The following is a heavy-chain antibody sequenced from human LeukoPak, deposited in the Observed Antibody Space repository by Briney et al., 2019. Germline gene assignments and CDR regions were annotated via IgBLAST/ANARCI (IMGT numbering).Heavy chain of an antibody. D-gene: IGHD6-13*01. CDR1: GGSISSYY. CDR2: IYYSGST. Sequence: SETLSLTCTVSGGSISSYYWSWIRQPPGKGLEWIGYIYYSGSTNYNPSLKSRVTISVDTSKNQFSLKLSSVTAADTAVYYCARGEQQLVRSWYFDLWGRGTLVTVSS. J-gene: IGHJ2*01. V-gene: IGHV4-59*08. CDR3: ARGEQQLVRSWYFDL.